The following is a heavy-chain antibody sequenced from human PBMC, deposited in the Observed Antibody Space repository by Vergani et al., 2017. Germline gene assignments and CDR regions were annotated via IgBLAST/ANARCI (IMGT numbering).Heavy chain of an antibody. V-gene: IGHV3-23*04. Sequence: QLVESGGGWVQPGGSLRLSCAASGFTFSSYAMNWVRQAPGKGLEWVSGISGSGVSAYYTDSVKGRFTISRDNSKNMLFLQMNNLRTEDTAIYYCAKQYFVSGNYLFDYWGQETLVTVSS. J-gene: IGHJ4*02. CDR3: AKQYFVSGNYLFDY. D-gene: IGHD3-10*01. CDR2: ISGSGVSA. CDR1: GFTFSSYA.